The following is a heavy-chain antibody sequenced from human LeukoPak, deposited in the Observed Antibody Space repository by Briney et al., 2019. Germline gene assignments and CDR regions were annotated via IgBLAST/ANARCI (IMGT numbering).Heavy chain of an antibody. CDR2: IRYDGSNK. CDR3: ARDQFHYDSSGYLNWFDP. J-gene: IGHJ5*02. Sequence: GGSLRLSCAASGFTFSSYGMHWVRQAPGKGLEWVAFIRYDGSNKYYADSVKGRFTISRDNAKNSLYLQMNSLRAEDTAVYYCARDQFHYDSSGYLNWFDPWGQGTLVTVSS. V-gene: IGHV3-30*02. D-gene: IGHD3-22*01. CDR1: GFTFSSYG.